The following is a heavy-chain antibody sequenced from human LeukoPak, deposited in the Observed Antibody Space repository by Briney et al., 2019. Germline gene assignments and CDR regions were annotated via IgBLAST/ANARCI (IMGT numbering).Heavy chain of an antibody. CDR3: AKDGLAYYYGSGSYYSH. J-gene: IGHJ4*02. CDR1: GFTFSSYA. D-gene: IGHD3-10*01. Sequence: PGGSLRLSCAASGFTFSSYAMSWVRQAPGEGLEWVSAISGSGGSTYYADSVKGRFTISRDNSKNTLYLQVSSLRAEDTAVYYCAKDGLAYYYGSGSYYSHWGQGTLVTVSS. V-gene: IGHV3-23*01. CDR2: ISGSGGST.